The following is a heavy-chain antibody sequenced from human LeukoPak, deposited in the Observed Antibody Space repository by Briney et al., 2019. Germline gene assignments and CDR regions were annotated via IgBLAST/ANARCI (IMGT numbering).Heavy chain of an antibody. D-gene: IGHD6-19*01. CDR2: ISSNGGST. CDR3: ARRAPGFSSGWLDY. V-gene: IGHV3-64*01. Sequence: GGSLRLSCAASGFTFSSYSMNWVRQAPGKGLEYVSAISSNGGSTFYANSVKGRFIVSRDNSKNTLSLQMGSLRTEDLAVYYCARRAPGFSSGWLDYWGQGTLVTVSS. J-gene: IGHJ4*02. CDR1: GFTFSSYS.